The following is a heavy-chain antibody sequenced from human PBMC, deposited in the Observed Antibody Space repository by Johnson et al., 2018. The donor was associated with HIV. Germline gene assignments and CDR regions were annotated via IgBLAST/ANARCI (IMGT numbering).Heavy chain of an antibody. D-gene: IGHD3-10*01. CDR2: ISYDGSNK. V-gene: IGHV3-30-3*01. Sequence: QVQLVESGGGVVQPGRSLRLSCAASGFTFSSYAMHWVRQAPGKGLEWVAGISYDGSNKYYADSVKGRFTISRDNAKNSLYLQMNRLRAEDTAVYYCAKGTFAAFDIWGQGTMVTVSS. CDR1: GFTFSSYA. J-gene: IGHJ3*02. CDR3: AKGTFAAFDI.